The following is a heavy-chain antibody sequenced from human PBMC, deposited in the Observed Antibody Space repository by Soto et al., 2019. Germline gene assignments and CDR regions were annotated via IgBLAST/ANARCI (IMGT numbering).Heavy chain of an antibody. CDR3: ARVSSGYDFDY. Sequence: QVQLQESGPGLVKPSQTLSLTCTVSGGSISSGGYYWSWIRQHPGKGLEWIGYIYYSGSTYYNPSLKSRVTLSVDTYRNQFSLKLSSVTAADTAVYDCARVSSGYDFDYWGQGTLVTVSS. D-gene: IGHD5-12*01. CDR2: IYYSGST. CDR1: GGSISSGGYY. V-gene: IGHV4-31*03. J-gene: IGHJ4*02.